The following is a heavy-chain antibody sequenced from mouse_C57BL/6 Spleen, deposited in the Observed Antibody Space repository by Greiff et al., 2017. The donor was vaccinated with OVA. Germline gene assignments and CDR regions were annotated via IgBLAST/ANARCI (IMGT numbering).Heavy chain of an antibody. J-gene: IGHJ4*01. CDR2: IYPSDSET. D-gene: IGHD2-5*01. CDR3: ASSESNYNGYAMDY. V-gene: IGHV1-61*01. CDR1: GYTFTSYW. Sequence: QVQLQQPGAELVRPGSSVKLSCKASGYTFTSYWMDWVKQRPGQGLEWIGNIYPSDSETHYNQKFKDKATLTVDKSSSTAYMQLSSLTSEDSAVYYCASSESNYNGYAMDYWGQGTSVTVSS.